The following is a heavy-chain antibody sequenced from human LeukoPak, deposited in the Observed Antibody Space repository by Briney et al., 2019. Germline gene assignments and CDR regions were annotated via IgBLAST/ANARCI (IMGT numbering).Heavy chain of an antibody. CDR2: ISSGGST. Sequence: GGSLRLSCAASAFTVSSNYMSWVRQAPGKGLDWVSVISSGGSTYYADSVRGRFTISRDNSKNMLYLQMNSLRAEDTAVYYCATTMIRGGKFFDFWGQGTLVTVSS. CDR3: ATTMIRGGKFFDF. CDR1: AFTVSSNY. V-gene: IGHV3-53*01. D-gene: IGHD3-10*01. J-gene: IGHJ4*02.